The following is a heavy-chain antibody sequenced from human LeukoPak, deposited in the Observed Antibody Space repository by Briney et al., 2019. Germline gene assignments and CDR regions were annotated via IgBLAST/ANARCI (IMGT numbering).Heavy chain of an antibody. CDR1: GFLLSTSGVG. Sequence: SGPTLVKPTQTLTLTCTFSGFLLSTSGVGVGWIRQPPGKALEWLVIIYWDDDKRYSPSLKSRLTITKDTSKNQVVLTMTNMDPVDTATYYCAHRRGSNWFDPWGQGTLVTVSS. CDR2: IYWDDDK. CDR3: AHRRGSNWFDP. J-gene: IGHJ5*02. D-gene: IGHD3-16*01. V-gene: IGHV2-5*02.